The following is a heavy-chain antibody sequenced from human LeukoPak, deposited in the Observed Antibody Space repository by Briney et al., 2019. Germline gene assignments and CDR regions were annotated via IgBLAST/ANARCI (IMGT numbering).Heavy chain of an antibody. D-gene: IGHD4-23*01. V-gene: IGHV3-48*01. CDR3: AREGKDY. J-gene: IGHJ4*02. CDR1: GFSFNSYS. Sequence: RTGGSLRLSCAASGFSFNSYSMNWVRQAPGRGLEWASYISGSSSAIYYADSVKGRFTISRDNAKNSLYLQVNSLRAEDTAVYYCAREGKDYWGQGTLVTVSS. CDR2: ISGSSSAI.